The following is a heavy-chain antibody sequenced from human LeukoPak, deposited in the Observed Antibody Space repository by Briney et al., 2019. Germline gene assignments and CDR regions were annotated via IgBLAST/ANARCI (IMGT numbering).Heavy chain of an antibody. CDR2: IYYSGST. V-gene: IGHV4-31*03. J-gene: IGHJ4*02. CDR1: GGSISSGGYY. CDR3: ARVGCSSTSCYVGY. D-gene: IGHD2-2*01. Sequence: SETLSLTCTVSGGSISSGGYYWSWIRQHPGKGLEWIGYIYYSGSTYYNPSLKSRVTISVDTSKNQFSLKLSSVTAADTAVYYCARVGCSSTSCYVGYWGQGTLVTVSS.